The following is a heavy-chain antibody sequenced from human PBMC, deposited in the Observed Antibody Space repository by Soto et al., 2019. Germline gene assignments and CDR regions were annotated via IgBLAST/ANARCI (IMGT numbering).Heavy chain of an antibody. Sequence: TLSLTCAISGDSVSSNSAAWNWIRQSPSRGLEWLGRTYYRSKWYNDYAVSVKSRITINPDTSKNLFSLQLNSVTPEDTAVYYCARGQQLEHYYYYYGMDVWGQGTTVNVSS. V-gene: IGHV6-1*01. CDR1: GDSVSSNSAA. J-gene: IGHJ6*02. CDR2: TYYRSKWYN. D-gene: IGHD6-13*01. CDR3: ARGQQLEHYYYYYGMDV.